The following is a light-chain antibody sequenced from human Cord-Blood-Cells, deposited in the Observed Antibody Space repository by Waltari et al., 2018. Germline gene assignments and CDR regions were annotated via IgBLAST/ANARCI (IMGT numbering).Light chain of an antibody. CDR3: SSYTSSSTLV. Sequence: QSAMTQPASVSGPPGQPTTVPCTGTSSDAGGYNYVSWYQQHPGKAPKLMIYDVSNRPSVVSNRFSGSRSGNTAALTISGLQAEDEADYYCSSYTSSSTLVFGGGTKLTVL. J-gene: IGLJ3*02. V-gene: IGLV2-14*01. CDR1: SSDAGGYNY. CDR2: DVS.